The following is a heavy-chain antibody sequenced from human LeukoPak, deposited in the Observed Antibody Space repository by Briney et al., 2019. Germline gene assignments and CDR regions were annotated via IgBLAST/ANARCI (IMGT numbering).Heavy chain of an antibody. CDR1: GFTFSCYW. V-gene: IGHV3-7*01. Sequence: PGGSLRLSCAASGFTFSCYWMSWVRQAPGKGLEWVANIKQDGSEKYYVDSVKGRFTISRDNAKNSLYLQMNSLRAEDTAVYYCATGEYQLPTHSSHPDYFDYWGQGTLVTVSS. CDR3: ATGEYQLPTHSSHPDYFDY. J-gene: IGHJ4*02. D-gene: IGHD2-2*01. CDR2: IKQDGSEK.